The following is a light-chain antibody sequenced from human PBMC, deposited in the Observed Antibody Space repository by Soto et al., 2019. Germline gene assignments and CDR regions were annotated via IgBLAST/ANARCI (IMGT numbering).Light chain of an antibody. Sequence: DIQMTQSPSSLSASVGDRVTITCRASQSISKYLNWYQQKPGKAPSLLMYAVSSLQGGVPPRFSGSASGTNFSLTIAGLQREDFATYHCQQSYRTPYTFGQGTKLESK. CDR2: AVS. CDR3: QQSYRTPYT. CDR1: QSISKY. J-gene: IGKJ2*01. V-gene: IGKV1-39*01.